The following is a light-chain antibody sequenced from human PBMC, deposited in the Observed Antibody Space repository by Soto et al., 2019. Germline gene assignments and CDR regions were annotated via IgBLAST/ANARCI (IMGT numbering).Light chain of an antibody. CDR2: KVT. CDR1: TSDIGAYNY. J-gene: IGLJ1*01. CDR3: SSFAGTNSFA. Sequence: QSALTQPPSASGSPGHSVTISCTGTTSDIGAYNYVSWYQQRPGKAPKLIIYKVTQRPSGVPNRISGSKSDTTASLTVSGLQAEDEADYYCSSFAGTNSFAFGTGTKLTVL. V-gene: IGLV2-8*01.